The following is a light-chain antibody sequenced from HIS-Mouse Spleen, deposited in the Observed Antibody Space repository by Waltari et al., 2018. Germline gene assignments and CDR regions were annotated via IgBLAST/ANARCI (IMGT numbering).Light chain of an antibody. CDR1: QSVSSSY. J-gene: IGKJ1*01. Sequence: DIVLTQSPGTLSLSPGERATLSCRTSQSVSSSYLAWYQQKPRQAPSLLIYGASSRATGIPDRFSGSGSGTDFTLTISRLEPEDFAVYYCQQYGSSPLTFGQGTKVEIK. V-gene: IGKV3-20*01. CDR3: QQYGSSPLT. CDR2: GAS.